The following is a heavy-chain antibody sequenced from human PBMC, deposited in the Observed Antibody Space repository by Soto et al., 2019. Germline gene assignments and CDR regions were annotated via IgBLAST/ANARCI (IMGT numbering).Heavy chain of an antibody. D-gene: IGHD2-2*02. CDR3: ARAPGYCNSTICYIDTFDI. CDR2: ISGYNGNT. CDR1: GYTFTSSG. Sequence: ASVKVSCKPSGYTFTSSGISWVRQAPGQGLEWMGWISGYNGNTNYAQKFRGRVTMTTDTSTTTAYMEVRSLRSDDTAVYYCARAPGYCNSTICYIDTFDIWGQGTMVTVSS. J-gene: IGHJ3*02. V-gene: IGHV1-18*01.